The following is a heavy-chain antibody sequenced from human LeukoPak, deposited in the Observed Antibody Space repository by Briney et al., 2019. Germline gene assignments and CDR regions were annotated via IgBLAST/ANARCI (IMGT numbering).Heavy chain of an antibody. CDR3: ARQTRYFDWFPNWFDP. V-gene: IGHV1-69*13. D-gene: IGHD3-9*01. CDR1: GGTFSSYA. CDR2: IIPIFGTA. J-gene: IGHJ5*02. Sequence: ASVKVSCKASGGTFSSYAISWVRQAPGQGLEWMGGIIPIFGTANYAQKFQGRVTITADESTSTAYMELSSLRSEDTAVYYCARQTRYFDWFPNWFDPWGQGTLVTVSS.